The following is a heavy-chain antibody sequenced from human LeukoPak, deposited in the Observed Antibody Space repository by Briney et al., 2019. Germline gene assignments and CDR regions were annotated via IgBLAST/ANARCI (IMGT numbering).Heavy chain of an antibody. Sequence: PSQTLSLTCTVSGGSISSGSYYWSWIRQPAGKGLEWIGRIYTSGSTNYNPSLKSRVTISVDTSKNQFSLKLSSVTAADTAVYYCARTIGIRDYFDYWGQGTLVTVSS. CDR2: IYTSGST. CDR3: ARTIGIRDYFDY. D-gene: IGHD1-14*01. V-gene: IGHV4-61*02. CDR1: GGSISSGSYY. J-gene: IGHJ4*02.